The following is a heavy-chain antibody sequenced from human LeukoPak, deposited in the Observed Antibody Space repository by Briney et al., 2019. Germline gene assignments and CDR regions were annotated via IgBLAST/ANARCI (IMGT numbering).Heavy chain of an antibody. V-gene: IGHV4-39*07. CDR3: ARVESYPLRNAFDI. J-gene: IGHJ3*02. CDR1: GGSISSGSYY. D-gene: IGHD1-14*01. CDR2: IYYSGST. Sequence: SETLSLTCIVSGGSISSGSYYWGWIRQPPGKGLEWIGNIYYSGSTYYNSSLKSRVTISVDTSKNQFSLKLSSVTAADTAVYYCARVESYPLRNAFDIWGQGTMVTVSS.